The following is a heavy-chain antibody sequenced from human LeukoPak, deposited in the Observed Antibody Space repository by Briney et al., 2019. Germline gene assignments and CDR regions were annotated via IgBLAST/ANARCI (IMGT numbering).Heavy chain of an antibody. CDR3: ARDPSWGYPASYFDY. Sequence: PGRSLRLSCAASGFTFSSYAMHWVRQAPGKGLEWVAVISYDGSNKNYADSVKGRFTFSRDSSKNTLYLQMNSLRAEDTAVYYCARDPSWGYPASYFDYWGQGTLVTVSS. CDR1: GFTFSSYA. J-gene: IGHJ4*02. D-gene: IGHD3-16*01. V-gene: IGHV3-30*04. CDR2: ISYDGSNK.